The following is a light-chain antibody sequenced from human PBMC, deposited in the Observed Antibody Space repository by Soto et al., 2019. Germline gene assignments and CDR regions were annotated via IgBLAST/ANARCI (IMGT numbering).Light chain of an antibody. CDR2: KAS. CDR1: QTISSW. J-gene: IGKJ1*01. Sequence: DIRITQSPSTLSVSLGDRVTITLRASQTISSWLAWYQQKPGKAPKLLIYKASTLKSGVPSRFSGSGSGTEFTLTISSLQPDDFATYYCQHYNSYSEAFGQGTKVDIK. V-gene: IGKV1-5*03. CDR3: QHYNSYSEA.